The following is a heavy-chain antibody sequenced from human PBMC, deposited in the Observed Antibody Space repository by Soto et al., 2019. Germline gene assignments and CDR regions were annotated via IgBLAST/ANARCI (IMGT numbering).Heavy chain of an antibody. D-gene: IGHD3-10*01. V-gene: IGHV1-8*01. Sequence: ASVKLSCKDSGYTFTSYDINWVRQATRQGLEWMGWMNPNSGNTGYAQKFQGRVTMTRNTSISTAYMELSSLRSEDTAVYYCAREGYYYGSGSYYTPDYYYYMDVWGKGTTVTVSS. CDR3: AREGYYYGSGSYYTPDYYYYMDV. J-gene: IGHJ6*03. CDR1: GYTFTSYD. CDR2: MNPNSGNT.